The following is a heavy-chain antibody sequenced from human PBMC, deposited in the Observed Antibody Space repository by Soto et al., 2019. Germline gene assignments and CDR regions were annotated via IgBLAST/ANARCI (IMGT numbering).Heavy chain of an antibody. Sequence: GASVKVSCKASGYTFTSYGISWVRQAPGQGLEWIGWISAYNGNTNYAQKLQGRVTMTTDTSTSTAYMELRSLRSDDTAVYYCARDGNLVLLELPTDYWGQGTLVTVSS. CDR2: ISAYNGNT. J-gene: IGHJ4*02. D-gene: IGHD1-7*01. CDR1: GYTFTSYG. V-gene: IGHV1-18*04. CDR3: ARDGNLVLLELPTDY.